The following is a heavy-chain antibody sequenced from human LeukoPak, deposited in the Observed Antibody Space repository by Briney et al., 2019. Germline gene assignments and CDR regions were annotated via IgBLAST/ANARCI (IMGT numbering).Heavy chain of an antibody. CDR3: AKAGIYYDSSGLYSYFDY. D-gene: IGHD3-22*01. V-gene: IGHV3-23*01. Sequence: GGSLRLSCAASGVIFSNYAMSWVREAPGKGVEGVSGISGSGGNTYYADSVKGRFTISRDNSKNTLYLQMNSLRAEDTAVYYCAKAGIYYDSSGLYSYFDYWGQGTLVTVSS. CDR2: ISGSGGNT. CDR1: GVIFSNYA. J-gene: IGHJ4*02.